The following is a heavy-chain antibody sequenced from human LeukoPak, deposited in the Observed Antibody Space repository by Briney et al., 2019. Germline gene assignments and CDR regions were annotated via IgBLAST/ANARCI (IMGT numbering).Heavy chain of an antibody. CDR3: ARDNGGSSGYFDY. V-gene: IGHV3-53*01. D-gene: IGHD3-22*01. J-gene: IGHJ4*02. Sequence: PGGSLRLSCAASGFTVSSHYMSWVRQAPGKGPEWVSVIYSGGSTYYADSVKGRFTISRDNSKNTLYLQMNSLRAEDTAVYYCARDNGGSSGYFDYWGQGTLVTVSS. CDR2: IYSGGST. CDR1: GFTVSSHY.